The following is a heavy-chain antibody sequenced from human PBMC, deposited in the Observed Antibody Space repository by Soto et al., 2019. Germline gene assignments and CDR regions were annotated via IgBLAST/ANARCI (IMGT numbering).Heavy chain of an antibody. Sequence: QLQLQESGPGLVKPSETLSLTCTVSGGSISSSSYYWGWIRQPPGKGLEWIGNIYYSGSTYYNPSLKSRVTISVDTSKPQSSLKLSSVTAADTAVYYCARLRASAYYYYGMDVWGQGTTVTVSS. V-gene: IGHV4-39*01. J-gene: IGHJ6*02. CDR3: ARLRASAYYYYGMDV. CDR2: IYYSGST. CDR1: GGSISSSSYY. D-gene: IGHD6-25*01.